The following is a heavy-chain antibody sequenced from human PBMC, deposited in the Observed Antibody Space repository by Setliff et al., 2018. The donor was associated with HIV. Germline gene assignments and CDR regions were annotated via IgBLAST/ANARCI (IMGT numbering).Heavy chain of an antibody. J-gene: IGHJ6*03. CDR2: VYADGRT. CDR1: GGSISRFY. CDR3: ARVGASGVPSTMDYYYYMDV. V-gene: IGHV4-4*07. Sequence: SETLSLTCTVSGGSISRFYWSWIRQSAEKGLEWIGRVYADGRTNYNPSLKSRVTMSLDTSKDQLSLKLSSVTAADTAVYYCARVGASGVPSTMDYYYYMDVWGKGTTGTVSS. D-gene: IGHD3-10*01.